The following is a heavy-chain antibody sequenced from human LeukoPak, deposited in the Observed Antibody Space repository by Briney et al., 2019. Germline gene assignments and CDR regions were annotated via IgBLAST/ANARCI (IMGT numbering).Heavy chain of an antibody. CDR1: GGSISSSSYY. CDR2: IYYSGST. V-gene: IGHV4-39*01. J-gene: IGHJ3*02. D-gene: IGHD3-22*01. CDR3: ARPSLYDSSGYYYVNDAFDI. Sequence: SETLSLTCTVSGGSISSSSYYWGWIRQPPGKGLEWIGSIYYSGSTYYNPSLKSRVTISVDTSKNQFSLKLSSVTAADTAVYYCARPSLYDSSGYYYVNDAFDIWGQGTMVTVSS.